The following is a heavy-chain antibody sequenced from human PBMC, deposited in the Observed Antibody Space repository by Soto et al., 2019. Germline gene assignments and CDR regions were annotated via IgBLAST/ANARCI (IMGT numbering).Heavy chain of an antibody. V-gene: IGHV4-39*01. CDR1: GDSIISSDFY. CDR3: ARHSLALRKNNWFDP. CDR2: IFYLGSS. D-gene: IGHD3-3*02. J-gene: IGHJ5*02. Sequence: WETLSLTGTVSGDSIISSDFYWGWVRQPPGKGLEWIGSIFYLGSSYYNPSLKSRVTMSVDTSKNQFSLRLRSVTAADTALYFCARHSLALRKNNWFDPWGQGIMVTVSS.